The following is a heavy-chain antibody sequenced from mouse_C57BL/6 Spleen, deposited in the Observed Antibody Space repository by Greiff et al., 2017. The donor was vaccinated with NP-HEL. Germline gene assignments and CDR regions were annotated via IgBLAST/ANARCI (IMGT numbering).Heavy chain of an antibody. CDR1: GFNIKDDY. Sequence: EVQLQQSGAELVRPGASVKLSCTASGFNIKDDYMHWVKQRPEQGLEWIGWIDPANGDTEYASKFQGKATITADTSSNTAYLQLSSLTSEDTSVYYCTTSYYYGSSYFDYWGQGTTLTVSS. CDR2: IDPANGDT. V-gene: IGHV14-4*01. D-gene: IGHD1-1*01. J-gene: IGHJ2*01. CDR3: TTSYYYGSSYFDY.